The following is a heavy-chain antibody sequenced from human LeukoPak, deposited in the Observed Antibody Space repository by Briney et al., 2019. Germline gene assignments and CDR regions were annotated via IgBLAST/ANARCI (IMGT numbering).Heavy chain of an antibody. V-gene: IGHV5-51*01. CDR2: IYPGNSKV. Sequence: GESLKISCKGSGYSFTSYWIGWVRQMPGKGLEWMGIIYPGNSKVRYRPSFQGQVTISADKSISTAYLQWSSLKASDTAIYYCASFSDGKDSDFDHWGQGTLVTVSS. CDR3: ASFSDGKDSDFDH. J-gene: IGHJ4*02. CDR1: GYSFTSYW. D-gene: IGHD4-23*01.